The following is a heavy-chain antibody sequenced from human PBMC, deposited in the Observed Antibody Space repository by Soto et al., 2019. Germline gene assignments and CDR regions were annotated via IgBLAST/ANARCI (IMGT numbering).Heavy chain of an antibody. CDR1: GYPFIAYY. CDR2: INPSNEIT. V-gene: IGHV1-2*02. J-gene: IGHJ4*02. CDR3: MRGGWGDSPIDY. D-gene: IGHD1-26*01. Sequence: GXSVKVSCKTSGYPFIAYYFHWARRAPGRGFQWLGWINPSNEITTFSEFFQGRITMTRDTSTNTVHMELNMLTSDDTAVYYCMRGGWGDSPIDYWGQGTQVTVS.